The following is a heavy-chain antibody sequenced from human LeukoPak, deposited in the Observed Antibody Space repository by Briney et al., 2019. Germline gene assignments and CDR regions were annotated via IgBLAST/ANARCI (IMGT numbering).Heavy chain of an antibody. J-gene: IGHJ4*02. D-gene: IGHD3-3*01. CDR3: AKSCPLFGVVIELFDY. V-gene: IGHV3-23*01. CDR2: ISGSGGST. Sequence: PGGSLRLSCAASGFTFSSYAMSWVRQAPGKGLEWVSAISGSGGSTYYADSVKGRFTISRDNSKNTLYLQMNSLRAEDTAVYYCAKSCPLFGVVIELFDYWGQGTLVTVSS. CDR1: GFTFSSYA.